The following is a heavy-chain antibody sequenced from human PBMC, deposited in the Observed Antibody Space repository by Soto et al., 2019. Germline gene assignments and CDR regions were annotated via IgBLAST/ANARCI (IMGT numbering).Heavy chain of an antibody. V-gene: IGHV1-69*12. Sequence: QVQLLQSGTEVKKLGSSVRVSCEASGSSFRTYAISWVRQAPGQGLEWMGEIIPIFGSVNYAQKFQDRVTISAVESTTTVYMDLKSLRSNDTGVYYCAKGAVAGTPTSYYYYGMDVWGQGTTVTVSS. D-gene: IGHD6-19*01. CDR1: GSSFRTYA. J-gene: IGHJ6*02. CDR3: AKGAVAGTPTSYYYYGMDV. CDR2: IIPIFGSV.